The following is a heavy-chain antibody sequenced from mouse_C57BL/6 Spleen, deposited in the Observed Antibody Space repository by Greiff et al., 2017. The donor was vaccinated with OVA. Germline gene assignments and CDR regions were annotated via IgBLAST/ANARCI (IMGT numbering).Heavy chain of an antibody. D-gene: IGHD3-2*02. CDR1: GYTFTSYW. J-gene: IGHJ3*01. V-gene: IGHV1-53*01. CDR3: AIPTAQAKGFAY. CDR2: INPSNGGT. Sequence: VQLQQSGTELVKPGASVKLSCKASGYTFTSYWMHWVKQRPGQGLEWIGNINPSNGGTNYNEKFKSKATLTVDKSYSTAYMQLSILTSEDSAVYYCAIPTAQAKGFAYWGQGTLVTVSA.